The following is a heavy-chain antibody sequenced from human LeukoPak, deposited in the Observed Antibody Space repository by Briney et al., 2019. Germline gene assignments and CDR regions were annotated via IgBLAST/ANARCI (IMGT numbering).Heavy chain of an antibody. CDR1: GLTFSNYP. J-gene: IGHJ4*02. CDR2: ISYDGSNK. V-gene: IGHV3-30*04. D-gene: IGHD3-10*01. CDR3: ARGFRGIFDY. Sequence: GGSLRLSCAASGLTFSNYPMHWVRQAPGKGLEWVAIISYDGSNKYYADSVRGRFTISRDNSKNTLYLQMNSLRVEDTAIYYCARGFRGIFDYWGQGTLVTVSS.